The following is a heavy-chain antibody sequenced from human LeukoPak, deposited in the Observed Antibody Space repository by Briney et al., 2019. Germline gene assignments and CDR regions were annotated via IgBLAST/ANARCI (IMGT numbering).Heavy chain of an antibody. Sequence: PGGSLRLSCAASGFTFSSYSMNWVRQAPGKGLEWGSYISSSSSTIYYADSVKGRFTISRDNAKNSLYLQMNRLRDEDTAVYYCARVRGSGWYKDYWGQGTLVTVSS. CDR1: GFTFSSYS. D-gene: IGHD6-19*01. CDR3: ARVRGSGWYKDY. CDR2: ISSSSSTI. V-gene: IGHV3-48*02. J-gene: IGHJ4*02.